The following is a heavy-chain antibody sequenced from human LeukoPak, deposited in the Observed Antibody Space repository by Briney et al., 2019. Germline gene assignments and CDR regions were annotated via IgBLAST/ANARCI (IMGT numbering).Heavy chain of an antibody. V-gene: IGHV4-39*07. D-gene: IGHD3-22*01. J-gene: IGHJ2*01. CDR2: IYYSGST. CDR3: ARAGVTMIVVVQWYFDL. Sequence: SETLSLTCTVSGGSISSSSYYWGWIRQPPGKGLEWIGSIYYSGSTYYDPSLKSRVTISVDTSKNQFSLKLSSVTAADTAVYYCARAGVTMIVVVQWYFDLWGRGTLVTVSS. CDR1: GGSISSSSYY.